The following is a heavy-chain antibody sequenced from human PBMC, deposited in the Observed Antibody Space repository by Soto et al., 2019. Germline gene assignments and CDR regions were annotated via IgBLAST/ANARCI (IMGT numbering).Heavy chain of an antibody. D-gene: IGHD6-19*01. CDR2: IYPGDSDT. CDR3: ARHRYSSEGYNWFDP. CDR1: GYSVTSYW. Sequence: PGESLKISCKGSGYSVTSYWIGWVRQMPGKGLEWMGIIYPGDSDTRYSPSFQGQVTISADKSITTAYVQWSSLKASDTAMYYCARHRYSSEGYNWFDPWGQGTLVTVSS. V-gene: IGHV5-51*01. J-gene: IGHJ5*02.